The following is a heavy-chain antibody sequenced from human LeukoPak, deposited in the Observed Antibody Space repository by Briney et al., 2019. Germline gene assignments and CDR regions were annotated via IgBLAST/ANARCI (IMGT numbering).Heavy chain of an antibody. CDR3: AKDNTKSRDDYYYYCMDV. J-gene: IGHJ6*02. CDR2: ISGSGGST. CDR1: GYTFNRYA. V-gene: IGHV3-23*01. Sequence: GGSLRLLCTASGYTFNRYAMSWVRQAPGKGLEWVSAISGSGGSTYYADSVKGRFTISRDNSKNTLYLQMNSLRAEDTAVYYCAKDNTKSRDDYYYYCMDVRGQGTTVTVSS.